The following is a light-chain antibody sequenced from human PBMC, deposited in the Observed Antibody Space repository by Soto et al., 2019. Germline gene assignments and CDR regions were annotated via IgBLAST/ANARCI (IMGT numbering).Light chain of an antibody. Sequence: DIQMTQSPSSLSASVGDRVTITCRASQTIGIYLNWYQQRPGKAPKLLIYTASSLQSGVPSRFSCGRSGTDFTLTISSLQPEDFATYYCLQSYTSSWTFGQGTQVEL. CDR2: TAS. J-gene: IGKJ1*01. V-gene: IGKV1-39*01. CDR1: QTIGIY. CDR3: LQSYTSSWT.